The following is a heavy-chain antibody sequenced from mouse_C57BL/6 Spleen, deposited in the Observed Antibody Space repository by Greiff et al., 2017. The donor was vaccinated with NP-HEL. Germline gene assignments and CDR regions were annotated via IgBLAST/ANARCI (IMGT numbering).Heavy chain of an antibody. D-gene: IGHD1-1*01. CDR3: ASEGDYGSSWDYAMDY. CDR1: GYSITSGYY. V-gene: IGHV3-6*01. CDR2: ISYDGSN. Sequence: EVKLVESGPGLVKPSQSLSLTCSVTGYSITSGYYWNWIRQFPGNKLEWMGYISYDGSNNYNPSLKNRISITRDTSKNQFFLKLNSVTTEDTATYYCASEGDYGSSWDYAMDYWGQGTSVTVSS. J-gene: IGHJ4*01.